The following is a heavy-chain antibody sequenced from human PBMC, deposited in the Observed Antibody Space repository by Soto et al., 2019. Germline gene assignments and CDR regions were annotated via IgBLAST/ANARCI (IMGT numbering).Heavy chain of an antibody. CDR3: SKRTSGTTWGESDY. Sequence: QVHVVQSGAEVKKPGDSVKVSCKTSGYIFSDYGINWVRQAPGQGLEWMGWISTYSGNANLAQKFQGRVTMTTDTSTRTAYMELRSRRSDDTAVYYCSKRTSGTTWGESDYWGQGTLVTVSS. D-gene: IGHD4-17*01. CDR2: ISTYSGNA. J-gene: IGHJ4*02. V-gene: IGHV1-18*04. CDR1: GYIFSDYG.